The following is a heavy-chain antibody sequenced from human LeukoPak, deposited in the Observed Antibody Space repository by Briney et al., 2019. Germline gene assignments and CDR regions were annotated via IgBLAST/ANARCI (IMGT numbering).Heavy chain of an antibody. J-gene: IGHJ3*02. D-gene: IGHD1-26*01. CDR2: IQQDGSDK. CDR3: ARRAWEPEM. Sequence: PGGSLRLSCATSGFTFSRFYMTWVRQTPGKGLEWVASIQQDGSDKYYVDSVKGRFTISRDNARNSLYLQMNSLRAEDTAVYYCARRAWEPEMWGQGTMVTVSS. V-gene: IGHV3-7*04. CDR1: GFTFSRFY.